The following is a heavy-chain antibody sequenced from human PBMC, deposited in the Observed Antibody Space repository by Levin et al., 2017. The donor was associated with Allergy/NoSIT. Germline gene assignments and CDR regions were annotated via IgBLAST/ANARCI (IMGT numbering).Heavy chain of an antibody. CDR3: ARGQVKDFWSGHNGGFDY. J-gene: IGHJ4*02. CDR1: GGSISSGGYY. Sequence: SQTLSLTCTVSGGSISSGGYYWSWIRQHPGKGLEWIGYIYYSGSTYYNPSLKSRVTISVDTSKNQFSLKLSSVTAADTAVYYCARGQVKDFWSGHNGGFDYWGQGTLVTVSS. CDR2: IYYSGST. D-gene: IGHD3-3*01. V-gene: IGHV4-31*03.